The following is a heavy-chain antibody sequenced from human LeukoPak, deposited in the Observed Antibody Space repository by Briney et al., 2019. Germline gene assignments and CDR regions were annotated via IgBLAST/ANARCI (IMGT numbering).Heavy chain of an antibody. CDR1: GFTFPSYA. J-gene: IGHJ4*02. CDR3: STSGSVGATRANY. Sequence: GGSLRLSCAASGFTFPSYAMSWVRQAPGKGLEWVGRIKSKADGETTDFPAPVKGRFTLSRDDSKNTLYMQMNSLKIEDTAVYYCSTSGSVGATRANYWGQGTLVTVSS. V-gene: IGHV3-15*01. D-gene: IGHD1-26*01. CDR2: IKSKADGETT.